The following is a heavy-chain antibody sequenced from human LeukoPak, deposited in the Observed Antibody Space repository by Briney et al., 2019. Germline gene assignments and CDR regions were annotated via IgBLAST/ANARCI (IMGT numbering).Heavy chain of an antibody. J-gene: IGHJ4*02. CDR2: ISSSSSYI. D-gene: IGHD2-15*01. CDR3: ARDVYCSGGSCLHYFDY. Sequence: GGSLRLSCAASGFTFSSYSMNWVRHAPGKGLEWVSSISSSSSYIYYADSVKGRFTISRDNAKNSLYLQMNSLRAEDTAVYYCARDVYCSGGSCLHYFDYWGQGTLVTVSS. CDR1: GFTFSSYS. V-gene: IGHV3-21*01.